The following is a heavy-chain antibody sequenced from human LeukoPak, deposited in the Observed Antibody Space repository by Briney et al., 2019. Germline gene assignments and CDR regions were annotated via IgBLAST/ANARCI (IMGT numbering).Heavy chain of an antibody. D-gene: IGHD3-10*02. CDR2: INHSGST. CDR1: GGSFSGYY. Sequence: PSETLSLTCAVYGGSFSGYYWSWIRQPPGKGLEWIGEINHSGSTNYNPSLKSRVTISVDTSKNQFSLKLSSVTAADTAVYYCARYYVRGVPWWGQGTLVTVPS. CDR3: ARYYVRGVPW. J-gene: IGHJ4*02. V-gene: IGHV4-34*01.